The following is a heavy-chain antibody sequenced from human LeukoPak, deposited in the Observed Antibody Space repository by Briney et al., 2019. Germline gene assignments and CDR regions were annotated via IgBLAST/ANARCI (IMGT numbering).Heavy chain of an antibody. J-gene: IGHJ5*02. CDR2: IHHSGSS. D-gene: IGHD3-10*01. CDR1: GGSISSGGYY. CDR3: ANYGSGSCRFDP. Sequence: SETLSLTCTVSGGSISSGGYYWSWIRQHPGKGLEWIGYIHHSGSSYYNPSLKSRVIISVDTSKNQFSLKLNSVTAADTAVYYCANYGSGSCRFDPWGQGTLVTVSS. V-gene: IGHV4-31*03.